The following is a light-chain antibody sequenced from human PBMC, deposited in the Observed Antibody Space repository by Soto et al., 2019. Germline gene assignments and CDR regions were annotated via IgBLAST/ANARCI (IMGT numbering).Light chain of an antibody. CDR3: SSFTTDSTYV. Sequence: QSALTQPASVSGAPGQSITISCTGTSSDVGANIFVSWYQPHPGKVPKLMIYTVSSRPSGVSQRFSGSKSGNTASLTISGLQAEDEADYYCSSFTTDSTYVFGTGTKLTVL. V-gene: IGLV2-14*01. CDR1: SSDVGANIF. CDR2: TVS. J-gene: IGLJ1*01.